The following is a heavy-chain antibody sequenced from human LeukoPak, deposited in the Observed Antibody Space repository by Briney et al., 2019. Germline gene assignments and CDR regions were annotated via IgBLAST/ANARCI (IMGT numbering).Heavy chain of an antibody. V-gene: IGHV1-8*01. D-gene: IGHD3-10*01. CDR2: MNPNSGNT. CDR3: ARGRGRLWFGGLFNY. CDR1: GYTFTSYD. J-gene: IGHJ4*02. Sequence: ASVKVSCKASGYTFTSYDINWVRQATGQGLEWMGWMNPNSGNTGYAQKFQGRVTMTRNTSISTAYMELSNLRSEDTAVYYCARGRGRLWFGGLFNYWGQGTLVTVSS.